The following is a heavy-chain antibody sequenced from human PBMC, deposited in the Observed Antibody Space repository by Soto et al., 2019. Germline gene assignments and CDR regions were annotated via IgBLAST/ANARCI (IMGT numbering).Heavy chain of an antibody. Sequence: QVQLVESGGGVVQPGRSLRLSCAASGFTFSSYGMHWVRQAPGKGLEWVADMSYDGSDKYYADSVKGRFTISRDNSKNTLYLQMNSLRAEDTAVYYCAKWAPYYDFWSGYSDYWGQGTLVTVSS. V-gene: IGHV3-30*18. CDR1: GFTFSSYG. CDR3: AKWAPYYDFWSGYSDY. D-gene: IGHD3-3*01. CDR2: MSYDGSDK. J-gene: IGHJ4*02.